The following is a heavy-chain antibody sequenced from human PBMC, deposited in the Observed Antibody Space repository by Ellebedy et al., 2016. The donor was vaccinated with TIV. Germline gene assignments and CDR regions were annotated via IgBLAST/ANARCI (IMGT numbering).Heavy chain of an antibody. D-gene: IGHD6-19*01. CDR2: IDWDDDK. CDR3: ARAQRVAGDYFDY. CDR1: GFSLSTGGMS. Sequence: SGPTLVXPTQTLTLTCSFSGFSLSTGGMSVSWIRQPPGKALEWLALIDWDDDKFYSTSLRTRLTISKDTSKNQVVLTMATVDPVDTATYFCARAQRVAGDYFDYWGQGTLVTVSS. V-gene: IGHV2-70*01. J-gene: IGHJ4*02.